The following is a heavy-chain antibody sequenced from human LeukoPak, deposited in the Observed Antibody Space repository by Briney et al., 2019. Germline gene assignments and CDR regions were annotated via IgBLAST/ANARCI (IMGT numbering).Heavy chain of an antibody. CDR2: INHSGST. V-gene: IGHV4-34*01. J-gene: IGHJ4*02. CDR1: GGSFSGYY. D-gene: IGHD6-13*01. Sequence: SETLSLTRAVYGGSFSGYYWSWIRQPPGKGLEWIGEINHSGSTNYNPSLKSRVTISVDTSKNQFSLKLSSVTAADTAVYYCARATYSSSLGYWGQGTLVTVSS. CDR3: ARATYSSSLGY.